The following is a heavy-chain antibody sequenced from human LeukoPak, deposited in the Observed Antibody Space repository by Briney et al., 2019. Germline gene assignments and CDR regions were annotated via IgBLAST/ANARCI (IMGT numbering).Heavy chain of an antibody. J-gene: IGHJ4*02. CDR2: INSDGSDT. Sequence: GGSLRLSCAASGFTFSSCWMHWVRQAPGKGLVWVSRINSDGSDTSYADSVKGRFTISRDNAKNTLYLQMNSLSAEDTAVYYCARARGYCTNGVCSAGFDHWGQGTLVTVSS. V-gene: IGHV3-74*01. CDR1: GFTFSSCW. CDR3: ARARGYCTNGVCSAGFDH. D-gene: IGHD2-8*01.